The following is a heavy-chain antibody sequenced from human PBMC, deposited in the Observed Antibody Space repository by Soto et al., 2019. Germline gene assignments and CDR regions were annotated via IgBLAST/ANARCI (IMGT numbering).Heavy chain of an antibody. Sequence: QVRLVQSGAEVKAPGASVTVSCKAPGDTFTSYYMHWVRQAPGHGLEWMGVINPNGGSTRFAQKFQGRVTMTRDTSTSTVYMELRGLTSEDTAVYYCAKDWGRIAVAGWTDWGPGTLVTVSS. J-gene: IGHJ4*02. D-gene: IGHD6-19*01. CDR2: INPNGGST. V-gene: IGHV1-46*01. CDR1: GDTFTSYY. CDR3: AKDWGRIAVAGWTD.